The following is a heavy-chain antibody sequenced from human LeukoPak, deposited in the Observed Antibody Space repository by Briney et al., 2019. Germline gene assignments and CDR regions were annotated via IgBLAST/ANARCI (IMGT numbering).Heavy chain of an antibody. CDR1: GYTFTSYY. V-gene: IGHV1-46*01. Sequence: GASVKVSCKASGYTFTSYYMHWVRQAPGQGLEWMGIINPSGGSTRYAQKFQGRVTMTRDMSTSTVYMELSSLRSEDTAVYYCARDGSYYYYYMDVWGKGTTVTISS. CDR2: INPSGGST. CDR3: ARDGSYYYYYMDV. J-gene: IGHJ6*03.